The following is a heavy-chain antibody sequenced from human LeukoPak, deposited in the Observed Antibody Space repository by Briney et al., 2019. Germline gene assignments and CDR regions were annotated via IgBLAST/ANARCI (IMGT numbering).Heavy chain of an antibody. Sequence: GGSLRLSCAASGFTFSSYSMNWVRQAPGKGLEWVSSISSSSSYIYYADSVKGRFTISRDNAKNSLYLQMNSLRAEDTAVYYCARVYDFWSGLPPWYFDLWGRGTLVTVSS. CDR2: ISSSSSYI. V-gene: IGHV3-21*04. J-gene: IGHJ2*01. D-gene: IGHD3-3*01. CDR1: GFTFSSYS. CDR3: ARVYDFWSGLPPWYFDL.